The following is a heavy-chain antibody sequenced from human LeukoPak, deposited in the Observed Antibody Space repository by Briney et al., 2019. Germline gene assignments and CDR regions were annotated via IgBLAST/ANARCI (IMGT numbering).Heavy chain of an antibody. CDR1: GISLTTDGWA. J-gene: IGHJ4*02. D-gene: IGHD6-13*01. V-gene: IGHV2-5*01. Sequence: SGPTLMHPTPTLTLTFSCSGISLTTDGWAVGWLRQPPGKALELLALIYWNDEKRYTPSLKNRLTITKDTTKNQVVLTMTNMDPVDTAIYYCAHMSPGIGAAGYYWGQGTLVTVSS. CDR2: IYWNDEK. CDR3: AHMSPGIGAAGYY.